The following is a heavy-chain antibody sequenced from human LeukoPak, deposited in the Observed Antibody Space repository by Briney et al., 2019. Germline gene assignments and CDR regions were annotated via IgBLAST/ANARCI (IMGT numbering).Heavy chain of an antibody. Sequence: SVKVSCKASGGTFTSYAISWVRQAPGQGLEWMGGIIPIFGTANYAQKFQGRVTITADESTSTAYMELSSLRSEDTAVYYCARFGSSYYLVHDYWGQGTLVTVSS. CDR2: IIPIFGTA. J-gene: IGHJ4*02. D-gene: IGHD1-26*01. V-gene: IGHV1-69*01. CDR3: ARFGSSYYLVHDY. CDR1: GGTFTSYA.